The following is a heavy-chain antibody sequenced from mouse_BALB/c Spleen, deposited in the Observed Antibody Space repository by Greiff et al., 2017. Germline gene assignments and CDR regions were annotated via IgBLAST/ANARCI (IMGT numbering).Heavy chain of an antibody. CDR3: ARNYYRYGEFAY. CDR2: ISDGGSYT. D-gene: IGHD2-14*01. CDR1: GFTFSDYY. V-gene: IGHV5-4*02. Sequence: EVQLVESGGGLVKPGGSLKLSCAASGFTFSDYYMYWVRQTPEKRLEWVATISDGGSYTYYPDSVKGRFTISRDNAKNNLYLQMSSLKSEDTAMYYCARNYYRYGEFAYWGQGTLVTVSA. J-gene: IGHJ3*01.